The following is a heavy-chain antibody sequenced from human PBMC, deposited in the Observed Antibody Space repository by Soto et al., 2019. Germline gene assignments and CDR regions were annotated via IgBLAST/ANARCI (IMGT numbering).Heavy chain of an antibody. Sequence: EVQLVESGGGLIQPGGSLRLSCAASGFTVSNYYMSWVRQAPGKGLEWVSVIYDDGRINYADSVKGRFTISRDNSKNTLYLQMNSLRAEDTAVYYCARGHESMMVTAPEYWGQGTLVTVSS. V-gene: IGHV3-53*01. CDR1: GFTVSNYY. D-gene: IGHD2-21*02. CDR3: ARGHESMMVTAPEY. J-gene: IGHJ4*02. CDR2: IYDDGRI.